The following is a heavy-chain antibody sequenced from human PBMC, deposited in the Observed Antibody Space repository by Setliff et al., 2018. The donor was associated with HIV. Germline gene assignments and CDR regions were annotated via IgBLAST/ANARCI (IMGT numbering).Heavy chain of an antibody. J-gene: IGHJ4*02. CDR2: IYYSGST. CDR3: ARAADYGSGSYIGY. V-gene: IGHV4-59*01. CDR1: GGSISSYY. D-gene: IGHD3-10*01. Sequence: SETLSLTCTVSGGSISSYYWSWIRQPPGRGLEWIGYIYYSGSTNYNPSLKSRVTISVDTSKNQFSLKLSSVTAADTAVYYCARAADYGSGSYIGYWGQGTLVTVSS.